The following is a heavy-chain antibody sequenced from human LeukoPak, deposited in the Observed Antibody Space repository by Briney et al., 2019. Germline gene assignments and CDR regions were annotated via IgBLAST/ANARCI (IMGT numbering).Heavy chain of an antibody. CDR1: GGTFSSYT. J-gene: IGHJ4*02. CDR2: IIPILGIA. Sequence: VASVKVSCKASGGTFSSYTISWVRQAPGQGLEWMGRIIPILGIANYAQKFQGRVTITADKSTSTAYMELSSLRSEDTAVYYCARQGGEDSSSSPTDYWGQGTLVTVSS. CDR3: ARQGGEDSSSSPTDY. V-gene: IGHV1-69*02. D-gene: IGHD6-6*01.